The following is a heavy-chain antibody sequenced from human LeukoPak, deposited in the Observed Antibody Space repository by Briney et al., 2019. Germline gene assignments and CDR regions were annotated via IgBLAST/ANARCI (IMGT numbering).Heavy chain of an antibody. Sequence: SGTLSLTCAVSGDSIITNHWWSWVRQPPGKGLEWIGSIYYSGSTYYNPSLKSRVTISVDTSKNQFSLKLSSVTAADTAVYYCARERPDYYDSSGYPDDAFDIWGQGTMVTVSS. CDR1: GDSIITNHW. V-gene: IGHV4-4*02. J-gene: IGHJ3*02. D-gene: IGHD3-22*01. CDR2: IYYSGST. CDR3: ARERPDYYDSSGYPDDAFDI.